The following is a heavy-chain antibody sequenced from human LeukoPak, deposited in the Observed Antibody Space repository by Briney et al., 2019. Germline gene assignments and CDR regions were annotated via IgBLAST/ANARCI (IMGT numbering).Heavy chain of an antibody. J-gene: IGHJ4*02. V-gene: IGHV3-74*01. Sequence: GGSLRLSCAASGFTFSSYWMDWVRQAPGKGLVWVSRINSAGSITGYADSVKGRFTISRDNAKNSLYLQMNSLRAEHTAVYYCARDQGVTAMVVFDYWGQGTLVTVSS. CDR2: INSAGSIT. CDR1: GFTFSSYW. D-gene: IGHD5-18*01. CDR3: ARDQGVTAMVVFDY.